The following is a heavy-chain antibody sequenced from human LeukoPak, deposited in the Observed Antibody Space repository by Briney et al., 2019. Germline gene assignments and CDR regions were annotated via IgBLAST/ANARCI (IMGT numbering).Heavy chain of an antibody. CDR1: VFTFSRYA. D-gene: IGHD2-8*02. Sequence: GVSLSLFCAASVFTFSRYAMSWVRQAPGKGLEWVSAISCSSGSTYYADSVKGRFTISRDNSKNTMYLQMNSLRAEDTSVYYCAKSGGDYWGQGTLVTVSS. CDR2: ISCSSGST. J-gene: IGHJ4*02. V-gene: IGHV3-23*01. CDR3: AKSGGDY.